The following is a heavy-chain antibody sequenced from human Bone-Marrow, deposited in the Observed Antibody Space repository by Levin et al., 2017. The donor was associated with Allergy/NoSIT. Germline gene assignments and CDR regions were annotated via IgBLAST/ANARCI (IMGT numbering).Heavy chain of an antibody. D-gene: IGHD2-15*01. Sequence: GASVKVSCKASGYTFTGYYMHWVRQAPGQGLEWMGWINPNSGGTNYAQKFQGRVTMTRDTSISTAYMELSRLRSDDTAVYYCARWVGCSGGSCYSDWFDPWGQGTLVTVSS. CDR3: ARWVGCSGGSCYSDWFDP. CDR2: INPNSGGT. J-gene: IGHJ5*02. V-gene: IGHV1-2*02. CDR1: GYTFTGYY.